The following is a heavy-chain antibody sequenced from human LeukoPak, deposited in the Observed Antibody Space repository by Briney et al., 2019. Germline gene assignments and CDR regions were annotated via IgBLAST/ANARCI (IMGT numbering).Heavy chain of an antibody. CDR3: AKSRYEYYFDY. CDR2: ISGSGSNI. D-gene: IGHD2-15*01. J-gene: IGHJ4*02. Sequence: PGGSLRLSCAASGFTFSSYSMNWVRQAPGKGLERVSSISGSGSNIYYADSVKGRFTISRDNAKSSLYLQMNSRRAEDTAVYYCAKSRYEYYFDYWGQGTLVTVSS. V-gene: IGHV3-21*01. CDR1: GFTFSSYS.